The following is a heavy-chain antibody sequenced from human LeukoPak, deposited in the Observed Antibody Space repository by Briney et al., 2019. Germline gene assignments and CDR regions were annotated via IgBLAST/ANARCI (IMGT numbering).Heavy chain of an antibody. D-gene: IGHD5-24*01. V-gene: IGHV3-23*01. CDR3: AKDDAWLQYGN. J-gene: IGHJ4*02. CDR2: ISPNGVIT. CDR1: GFTFSSHG. Sequence: GGSLRLSCAASGFTFSSHGMNWVRQAPGKGLEWVSGISPNGVITYYSDSVKGRFTISRDNSKGTVYLQMNSLRPEDTAVYYCAKDDAWLQYGNWGRGTLVTVSS.